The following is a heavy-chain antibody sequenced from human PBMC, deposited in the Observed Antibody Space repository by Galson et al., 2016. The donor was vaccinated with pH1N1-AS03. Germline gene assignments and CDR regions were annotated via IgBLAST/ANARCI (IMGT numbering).Heavy chain of an antibody. J-gene: IGHJ3*01. CDR1: GFTFSSHS. Sequence: SLRLSCAASGFTFSSHSMHWARQAPDEGLEWVAGISYHGNNKFYAHSVKGRFTISRDSLQNTLDLQMNSLSAEDSAVYFCARETILAGEFDLWGRGTVVTVSS. D-gene: IGHD1-26*01. CDR2: ISYHGNNK. CDR3: ARETILAGEFDL. V-gene: IGHV3-30-3*01.